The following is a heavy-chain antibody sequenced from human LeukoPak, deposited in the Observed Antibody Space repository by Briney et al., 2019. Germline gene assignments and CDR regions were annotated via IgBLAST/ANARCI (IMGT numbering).Heavy chain of an antibody. Sequence: PGGSLRLSCAASGFTFSSYEMNWVRQAPGKGLEWVSYISSSGSTIYYADSVKGRFTISRDNAENSLYLQMNSLRAEDTAVYYCPELGITMIGGVWGKGTTVTISS. CDR3: PELGITMIGGV. V-gene: IGHV3-48*03. CDR2: ISSSGSTI. D-gene: IGHD3-10*02. J-gene: IGHJ6*04. CDR1: GFTFSSYE.